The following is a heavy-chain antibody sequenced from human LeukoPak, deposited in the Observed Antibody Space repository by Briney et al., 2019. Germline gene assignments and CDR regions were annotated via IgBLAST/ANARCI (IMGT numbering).Heavy chain of an antibody. Sequence: SETLSLTCTVSGGSISSSSYYWGWIRQPPGKGLEWIGSIYYSGSTYYNPSLKSRVTISVDTSKTQSSLKRSSVTAADTAVYYCARGPSTVTKRHAFDIWGQGTMVTVSS. V-gene: IGHV4-39*07. D-gene: IGHD4-17*01. J-gene: IGHJ3*02. CDR2: IYYSGST. CDR1: GGSISSSSYY. CDR3: ARGPSTVTKRHAFDI.